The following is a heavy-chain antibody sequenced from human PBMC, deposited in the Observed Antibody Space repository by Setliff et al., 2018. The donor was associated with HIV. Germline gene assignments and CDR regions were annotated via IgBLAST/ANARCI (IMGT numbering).Heavy chain of an antibody. CDR3: ARGPSGGGFYYMDV. CDR2: VFYTGSA. D-gene: IGHD2-15*01. Sequence: PSETLSLTCTVSGDSFSNYYWSWIRQPPGKGLEWIGYVFYTGSATYNPSLKSRVSISVDRSTNRFSLMLHSVTAADTAVYYCARGPSGGGFYYMDVWGKGTTVTVS. J-gene: IGHJ6*03. V-gene: IGHV4-59*01. CDR1: GDSFSNYY.